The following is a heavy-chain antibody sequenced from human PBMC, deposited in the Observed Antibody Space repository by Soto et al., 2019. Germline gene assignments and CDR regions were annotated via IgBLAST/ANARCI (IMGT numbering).Heavy chain of an antibody. CDR3: ARVREGSGPYYGMDV. V-gene: IGHV3-30-3*01. Sequence: QVQLVESGGGVVQPGRSLRLSCAASGFTFSSYAMHWVRQAPGKGLEWVAVISYDGSNKYYADSVKGRFTISRDNSKNTLYLQMNRLRAEDTAVYYCARVREGSGPYYGMDVWGQGTTVTVSS. D-gene: IGHD3-10*01. CDR2: ISYDGSNK. J-gene: IGHJ6*02. CDR1: GFTFSSYA.